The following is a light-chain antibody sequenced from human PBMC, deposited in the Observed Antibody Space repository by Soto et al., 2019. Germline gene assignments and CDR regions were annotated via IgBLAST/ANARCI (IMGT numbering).Light chain of an antibody. CDR3: QQFYRYPWT. J-gene: IGKJ1*01. Sequence: DIQMTQSPSTLSASVGDRVTITCRASQSVDTCLAWYQQKPGKAPHLRIYKAYSLETGVPSRFRGRGSVTEFSLTISSLQPDDLATSSGQQFYRYPWTFGQGTKVEIK. V-gene: IGKV1-5*03. CDR2: KAY. CDR1: QSVDTC.